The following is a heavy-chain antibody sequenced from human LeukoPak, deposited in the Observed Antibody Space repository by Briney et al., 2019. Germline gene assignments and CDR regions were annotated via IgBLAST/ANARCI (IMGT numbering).Heavy chain of an antibody. CDR1: GLTFDDYG. V-gene: IGHV3-9*01. Sequence: GGSLRLSCAASGLTFDDYGMHWVRQAPGKGLEWVSGISWISGSIGYADSVEGRFTISRDNAKNSLYLQMNSLRAEDTALYYCAKAPRGNDDYFDYWGQGTLVTVSS. CDR3: AKAPRGNDDYFDY. CDR2: ISWISGSI. J-gene: IGHJ4*02. D-gene: IGHD3-16*01.